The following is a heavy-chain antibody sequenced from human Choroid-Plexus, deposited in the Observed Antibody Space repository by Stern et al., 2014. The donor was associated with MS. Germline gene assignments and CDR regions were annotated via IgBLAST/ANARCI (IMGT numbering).Heavy chain of an antibody. Sequence: VHLVESGGGVVQPGRPLRLSCVASGFTFGSCAMLWVRQAPGKGLEGVAGVSYDGSNKYYADSVKGRFTISRDNSQNTLYMQMSSLRPEDTAVYYCAKDRQYLTYFFDHWGQGSLVTVSS. J-gene: IGHJ5*02. CDR1: GFTFGSCA. CDR2: VSYDGSNK. D-gene: IGHD2/OR15-2a*01. V-gene: IGHV3-30*18. CDR3: AKDRQYLTYFFDH.